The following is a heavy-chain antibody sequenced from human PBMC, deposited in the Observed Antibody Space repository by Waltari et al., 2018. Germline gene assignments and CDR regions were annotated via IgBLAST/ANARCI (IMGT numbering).Heavy chain of an antibody. V-gene: IGHV1-2*02. Sequence: QVQLVQSGAAVKKPAASVKVSCKASGYTFPGYHMHRGRQAPGQGLEWMGWINPNSGGTNYAQKFQGRVTMTRDTSISTAYMELSRLRSDDTAVYYCARVLPYSSSWYGNIRFDPWGQGTLVTVSS. CDR2: INPNSGGT. CDR3: ARVLPYSSSWYGNIRFDP. J-gene: IGHJ5*02. CDR1: GYTFPGYH. D-gene: IGHD6-13*01.